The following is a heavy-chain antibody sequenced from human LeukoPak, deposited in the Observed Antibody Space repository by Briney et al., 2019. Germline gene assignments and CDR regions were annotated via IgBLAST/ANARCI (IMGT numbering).Heavy chain of an antibody. D-gene: IGHD3-22*01. Sequence: GGSLRLSCAASGXTFSTYWMHWVRQAPGKGLVWVSRINSDGSSTNYADSVKGRFTISRDNAKNTLYLQMNSLRAEDTAVYYCARNSSAYYGGDDAFDIWGQGTMVTVSS. J-gene: IGHJ3*02. CDR3: ARNSSAYYGGDDAFDI. CDR1: GXTFSTYW. V-gene: IGHV3-74*01. CDR2: INSDGSST.